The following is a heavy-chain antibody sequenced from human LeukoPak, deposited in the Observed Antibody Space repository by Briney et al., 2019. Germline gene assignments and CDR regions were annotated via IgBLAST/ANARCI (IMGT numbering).Heavy chain of an antibody. CDR1: GFTFSSYA. CDR2: ISGSDGST. D-gene: IGHD3-22*01. J-gene: IGHJ4*02. CDR3: AKCYYDSSGYRPPLDY. Sequence: GGSLRLSCAASGFTFSSYAMSWVRQAPGKGLEWVSAISGSDGSTYYADSVKGRFTISRDNSKNTLYLQMNSLRAEDTAVYYCAKCYYDSSGYRPPLDYWGQGTLVTVSS. V-gene: IGHV3-23*01.